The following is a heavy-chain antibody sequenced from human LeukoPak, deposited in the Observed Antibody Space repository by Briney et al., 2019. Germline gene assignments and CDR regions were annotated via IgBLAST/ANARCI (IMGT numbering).Heavy chain of an antibody. CDR3: ARVRPPYYFDY. J-gene: IGHJ4*02. Sequence: GGSLRLSCAASGFTVSSNYMSWVRQAPGKGLEWVSIIYSGGNTYYADSVKGRFSIPRDNSKNTLYLQMNSLRAEDTAVYYCARVRPPYYFDYWGPGTLVTVSS. V-gene: IGHV3-66*01. CDR1: GFTVSSNY. CDR2: IYSGGNT.